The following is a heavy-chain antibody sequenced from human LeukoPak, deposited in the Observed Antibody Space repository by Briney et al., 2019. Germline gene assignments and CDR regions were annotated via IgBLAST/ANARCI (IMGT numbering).Heavy chain of an antibody. Sequence: GGSLRLSCAASGFTFSSYAMSWVRQAPGKGLEWVSAIGTAGDTYYPGSVKGRFTISRENAKNSLYLQMNSLRAGDTAVYYCARGPSLADYYGSGSYPIPFDYWGQGTLVTVSS. D-gene: IGHD3-10*01. J-gene: IGHJ4*02. V-gene: IGHV3-13*01. CDR1: GFTFSSYA. CDR2: IGTAGDT. CDR3: ARGPSLADYYGSGSYPIPFDY.